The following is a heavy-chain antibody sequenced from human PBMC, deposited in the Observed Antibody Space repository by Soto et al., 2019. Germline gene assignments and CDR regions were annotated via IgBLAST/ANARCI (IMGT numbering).Heavy chain of an antibody. V-gene: IGHV4-4*02. CDR2: IYHSGST. CDR3: ARVSGSYYYGMDV. CDR1: GGSISSSNW. Sequence: QVQLQESGPGLVKPSGTLSLTCAVSGGSISSSNWWSWVRQPPGKGLEWIGEIYHSGSTNYNPSLKSRVTISVDQSKNQFSLRLSSVTAADTAVYYCARVSGSYYYGMDVWGQGTTVTVSS. J-gene: IGHJ6*02.